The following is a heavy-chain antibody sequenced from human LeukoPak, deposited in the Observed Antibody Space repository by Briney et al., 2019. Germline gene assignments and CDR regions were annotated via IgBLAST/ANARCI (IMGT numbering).Heavy chain of an antibody. CDR1: GGSISSYY. CDR2: IYYSGST. V-gene: IGHV4-59*01. D-gene: IGHD1-26*01. J-gene: IGHJ2*01. CDR3: ARVSSYSWYFDL. Sequence: ASETLSLTCTVSGGSISSYYWSWIRQPPGKGLEWIGYIYYSGSTNDNPSLKSQVTISVDTSKNQFSLKLSSVTAADTAVYYCARVSSYSWYFDLWGRGTLVTVSS.